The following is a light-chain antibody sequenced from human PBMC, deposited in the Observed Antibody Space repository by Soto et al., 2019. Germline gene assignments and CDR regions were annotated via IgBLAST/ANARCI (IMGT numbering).Light chain of an antibody. CDR3: QYRGNGPT. CDR1: QSVSNY. J-gene: IGKJ4*01. CDR2: DVS. V-gene: IGKV3-11*01. Sequence: IVLTKSPATLSLSPGERATLSCRAGQSVSNYLGWYQQKSGQAPRLLISDVSNRATGIPARFSGSWSGTDFTLTISRADPGDHAEYYCQYRGNGPTFGGRNKVEIK.